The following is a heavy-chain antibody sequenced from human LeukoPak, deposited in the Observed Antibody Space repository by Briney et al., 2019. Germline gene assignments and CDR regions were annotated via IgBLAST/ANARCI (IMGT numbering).Heavy chain of an antibody. V-gene: IGHV4-30-4*08. D-gene: IGHD4-17*01. CDR1: GGSISSGDYF. CDR3: AREDGDYSLDY. CDR2: IYYSGSP. Sequence: SQTLSLTCTVSGGSISSGDYFWSWIRQPPGKGLEWIGYIYYSGSPYYNPSLKSRVTISVDTSKNQSSLKLRSVTAADTPVYYCAREDGDYSLDYWGQGTLVTVSS. J-gene: IGHJ4*02.